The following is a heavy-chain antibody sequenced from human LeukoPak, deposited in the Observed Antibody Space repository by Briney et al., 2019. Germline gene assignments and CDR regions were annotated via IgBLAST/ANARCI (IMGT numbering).Heavy chain of an antibody. V-gene: IGHV4-4*07. D-gene: IGHD6-13*01. CDR3: ARFSQGVFGWFDP. CDR2: ISSSGST. Sequence: SSETLSLTCTVSGGSISIYYWSWIRQPAGKGLEWIGRISSSGSTNYNPSLKSRATISVDTSKNQFSLKVRSVTAADTAVYYCARFSQGVFGWFDPWGQGTLVTVSS. J-gene: IGHJ5*02. CDR1: GGSISIYY.